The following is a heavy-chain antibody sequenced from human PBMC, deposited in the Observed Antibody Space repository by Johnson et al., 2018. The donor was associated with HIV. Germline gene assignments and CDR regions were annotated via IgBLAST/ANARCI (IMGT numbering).Heavy chain of an antibody. CDR1: GFTVSSNY. CDR2: IYSGGST. V-gene: IGHV3-66*01. CDR3: ARVRRREQKLDAFDI. J-gene: IGHJ3*02. Sequence: MLLVVSGGGVVRPGGSLRVSCAASGFTVSSNYMSWVRQAPGKGLEWVSVIYSGGSTYYAYSVKGRFTISRDNSKNTLYLQMSSLRAEDTAVYYCARVRRREQKLDAFDIWGQGTMVTVSS. D-gene: IGHD1-26*01.